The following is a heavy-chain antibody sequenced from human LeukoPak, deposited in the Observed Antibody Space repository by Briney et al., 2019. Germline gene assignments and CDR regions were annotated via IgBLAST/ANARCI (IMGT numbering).Heavy chain of an antibody. J-gene: IGHJ5*02. V-gene: IGHV4-30-2*01. CDR1: GGSISSGGYS. CDR2: IYHSGST. Sequence: PSETLSLTCAVSGGSISSGGYSWSWIRQPPGKGLEWIGYIYHSGSTYYNPSLKSRVTISVDRSKNQFSLKLSSVTAADTAVYYCARGSAAAERYPENWFDPWGQGTLVTVSS. CDR3: ARGSAAAERYPENWFDP. D-gene: IGHD6-13*01.